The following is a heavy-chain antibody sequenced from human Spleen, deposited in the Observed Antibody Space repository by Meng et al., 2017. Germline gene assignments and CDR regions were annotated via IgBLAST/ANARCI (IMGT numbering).Heavy chain of an antibody. V-gene: IGHV1-3*01. D-gene: IGHD5-18*01. CDR1: GYTFTNYA. J-gene: IGHJ4*02. CDR3: ARERDSHAFFDY. Sequence: QVQLVQSGADVRKPGASVKVSCKASGYTFTNYAMHWVRQAPGQGLEWVGINNPRDGDTSYSQKLRGRVTLTRDTSTSTAYMELSSLTSGDTAVYYCARERDSHAFFDYWGQGTLVTVSS. CDR2: NNPRDGDT.